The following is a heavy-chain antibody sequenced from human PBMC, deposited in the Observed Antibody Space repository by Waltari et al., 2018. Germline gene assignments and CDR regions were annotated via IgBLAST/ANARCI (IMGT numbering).Heavy chain of an antibody. CDR3: AKPFYNWDDPLDS. Sequence: EVQLLESGGDFVQPGGSLRLSCALSGFSFGSNAINWVRQAPGRGLGWVAAVSASEDTDYALAVDGRFTISRDTSRNTVYLHMNSLRAEDTAVYYCAKPFYNWDDPLDSWGQGTLVTVSS. V-gene: IGHV3-23*01. CDR1: GFSFGSNA. D-gene: IGHD1-20*01. CDR2: VSASEDT. J-gene: IGHJ4*02.